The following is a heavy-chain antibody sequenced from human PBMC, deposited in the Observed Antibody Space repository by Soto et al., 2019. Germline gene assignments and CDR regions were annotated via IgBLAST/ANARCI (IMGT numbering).Heavy chain of an antibody. CDR1: GGSFSGYY. D-gene: IGHD3-9*01. CDR2: IYYSGST. V-gene: IGHV4-31*11. CDR3: ASRYFDGIDP. J-gene: IGHJ5*02. Sequence: PSETLSLTCAVYGGSFSGYYWSWIRQHPGKGLEWIGYIYYSGSTYYNPSLKSRVTISVDTSKNQFSLKLSSVTAADTAVYYCASRYFDGIDPWGKGTLVTVS.